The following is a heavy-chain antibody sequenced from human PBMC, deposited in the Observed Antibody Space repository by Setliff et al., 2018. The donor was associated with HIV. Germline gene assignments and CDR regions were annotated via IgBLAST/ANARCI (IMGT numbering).Heavy chain of an antibody. J-gene: IGHJ6*04. CDR2: IVPIFGTP. V-gene: IGHV1-69*13. D-gene: IGHD2-15*01. Sequence: SVKVSCKASGYTFTSYPLHWVRQAPGQGLEWMGGIVPIFGTPNYAQKFKGRLTITADESTSTVYMELSSLRSEDTAVYFCARDSRDIVVVIAPEPEPYYYYGMDVWGEGTTVTVSS. CDR3: ARDSRDIVVVIAPEPEPYYYYGMDV. CDR1: GYTFTSYP.